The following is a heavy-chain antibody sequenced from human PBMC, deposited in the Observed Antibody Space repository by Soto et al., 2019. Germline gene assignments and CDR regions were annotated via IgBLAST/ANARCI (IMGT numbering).Heavy chain of an antibody. J-gene: IGHJ3*02. CDR1: GDSVSSNSAA. V-gene: IGHV6-1*01. Sequence: PSQTLSLTCAIPGDSVSSNSAAWNWIRQSPSRGLEWLGRTYYRSKWYNDYVGSVKSRITINPDTSKNHFSLQLNSMTPEDTAVYYCARTPWLVYAFDIWGQGAMVPVSS. CDR3: ARTPWLVYAFDI. D-gene: IGHD6-19*01. CDR2: TYYRSKWYN.